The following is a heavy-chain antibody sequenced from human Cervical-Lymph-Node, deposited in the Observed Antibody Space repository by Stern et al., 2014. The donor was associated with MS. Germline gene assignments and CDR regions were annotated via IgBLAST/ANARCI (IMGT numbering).Heavy chain of an antibody. D-gene: IGHD3-3*02. CDR2: ISLDGRNK. CDR3: ARDPFSIGWLSTEPLDH. Sequence: VQLVESGGGVVQPGRSLRLSCAASGFAFSNYTMHWVRQAPGKGLEWVALISLDGRNKYYADSVKGRFTISRDNSKNTLSLQMNSLRAEDTAIYYCARDPFSIGWLSTEPLDHWGQGTLVTVSS. J-gene: IGHJ4*02. V-gene: IGHV3-30*04. CDR1: GFAFSNYT.